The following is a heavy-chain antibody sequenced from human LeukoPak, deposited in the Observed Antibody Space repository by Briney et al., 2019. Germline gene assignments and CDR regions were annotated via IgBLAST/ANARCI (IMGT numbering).Heavy chain of an antibody. V-gene: IGHV1-46*01. Sequence: ASVKVSCKASGGTFSSYAISWVRQAPGQGLEWMGIINPSGGSTSYAQKFQGRVTMTRDTSTSTVYMELSSLRSEDTAVYYCARVSPRAAVNDYWGQGTLVTVSS. CDR2: INPSGGST. CDR3: ARVSPRAAVNDY. J-gene: IGHJ4*02. D-gene: IGHD6-13*01. CDR1: GGTFSSYA.